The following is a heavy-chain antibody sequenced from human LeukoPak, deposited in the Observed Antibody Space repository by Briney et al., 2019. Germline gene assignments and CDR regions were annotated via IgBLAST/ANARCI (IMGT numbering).Heavy chain of an antibody. Sequence: SQTLSLTCTVSGGSISSGGYFWTWIRQPPGKGLEWIGFMSQSGTTYYNPSLKSRVTISVDTSKSQFSLKLTSVTAADTAVYYCARDWSGPYYFDYWGQGTLVTVSS. CDR1: GGSISSGGYF. J-gene: IGHJ4*01. D-gene: IGHD3-3*01. CDR2: MSQSGTT. V-gene: IGHV4-30-2*01. CDR3: ARDWSGPYYFDY.